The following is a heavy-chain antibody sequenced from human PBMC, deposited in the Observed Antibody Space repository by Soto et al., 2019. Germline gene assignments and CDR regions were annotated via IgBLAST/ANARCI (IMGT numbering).Heavy chain of an antibody. Sequence: GGSLRLSCAASGFTFSSYEMNWVRQAPGKGLEWVSYNSSSGSTIYYADSVKGRFTISRDNAKNSLYLQMNSLRAEDTAVYYCARDRVGYGMDVWGQGTTVTVSS. CDR2: NSSSGSTI. CDR1: GFTFSSYE. V-gene: IGHV3-48*03. CDR3: ARDRVGYGMDV. D-gene: IGHD1-26*01. J-gene: IGHJ6*02.